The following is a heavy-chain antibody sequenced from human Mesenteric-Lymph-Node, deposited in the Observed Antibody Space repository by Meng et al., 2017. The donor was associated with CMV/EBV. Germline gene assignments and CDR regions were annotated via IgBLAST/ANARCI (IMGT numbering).Heavy chain of an antibody. V-gene: IGHV1-18*01. CDR1: GYTFTSYG. D-gene: IGHD4-23*01. Sequence: ASVKVSCKASGYTFTSYGISWVRQAPGQGLEWMGWISAYNGNTNYAQKLQGRVTMTTDTSTSTAYMELRSLRSDDTAVYYCARDWVRHDYGGNSVFRAFDIWGQGTMVTVSS. J-gene: IGHJ3*02. CDR2: ISAYNGNT. CDR3: ARDWVRHDYGGNSVFRAFDI.